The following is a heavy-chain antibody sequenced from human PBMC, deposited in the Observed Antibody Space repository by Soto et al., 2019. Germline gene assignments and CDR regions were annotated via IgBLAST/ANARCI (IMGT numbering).Heavy chain of an antibody. CDR1: GGSISTYY. CDR2: IYYSGST. V-gene: IGHV4-59*08. D-gene: IGHD3-3*01. Sequence: PSETLSLTCTVSGGSISTYYWSWIRKPPGKGLEWIGYIYYSGSTNYNPSLKSRVTISVDTSKNQFSLKLSSVTAADTAVYYCARGGWRHIDYWGQGTLVTVSS. J-gene: IGHJ4*02. CDR3: ARGGWRHIDY.